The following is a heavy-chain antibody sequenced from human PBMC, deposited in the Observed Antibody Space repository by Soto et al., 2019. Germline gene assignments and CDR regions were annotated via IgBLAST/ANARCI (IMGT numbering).Heavy chain of an antibody. D-gene: IGHD3-16*01. J-gene: IGHJ5*02. CDR3: ARDSRGLGWFDP. CDR2: IYYSGST. V-gene: IGHV4-61*01. Sequence: PSGTLSLTCTVSGGSVSSGSYYWSWIRQPPGKGLEWIGYIYYSGSTNYNPSLKSRVTISVDTSKNQFSLKLSSVTAADTAVYYCARDSRGLGWFDPWGQGTLVTGSS. CDR1: GGSVSSGSYY.